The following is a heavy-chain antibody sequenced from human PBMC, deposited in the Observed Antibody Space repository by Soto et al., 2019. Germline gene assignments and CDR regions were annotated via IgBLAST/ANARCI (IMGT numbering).Heavy chain of an antibody. V-gene: IGHV3-23*01. CDR3: ANPPPTMESTIYYYYGMDV. D-gene: IGHD1-26*01. CDR1: GFTFSNYA. J-gene: IGHJ6*02. CDR2: ISGSGGST. Sequence: EVQLLESGGGLVQPGGSLRLSCAASGFTFSNYAMTWVRLAPGKGLEWVSAISGSGGSTYYADSVKGRFTISRDNSKNTLYLQMDSLRAEDTAVYYCANPPPTMESTIYYYYGMDVWGQGTTVTVSS.